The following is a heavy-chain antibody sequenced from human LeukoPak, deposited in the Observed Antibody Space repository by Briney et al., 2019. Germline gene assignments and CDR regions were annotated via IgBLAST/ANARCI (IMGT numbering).Heavy chain of an antibody. Sequence: PGGSLGLSCAGSGFTFSVYSMHWVRQAPGRGLEYVSAINPNGDSTYYANSVKGRFTISRDNSKNTLYLQMGSLRAEDMAMYYCARSLGGYSGYVVNDPYEFWGQGTLVTVSS. J-gene: IGHJ4*02. V-gene: IGHV3-64*01. D-gene: IGHD5-12*01. CDR3: ARSLGGYSGYVVNDPYEF. CDR2: INPNGDST. CDR1: GFTFSVYS.